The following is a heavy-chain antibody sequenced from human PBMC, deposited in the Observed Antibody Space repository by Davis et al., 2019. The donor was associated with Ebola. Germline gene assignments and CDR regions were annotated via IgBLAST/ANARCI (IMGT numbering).Heavy chain of an antibody. CDR2: ISGNGGST. J-gene: IGHJ6*02. Sequence: GESLKISCAASGFTFSNYAMSWVRQAPGKGLEWVSTISGNGGSTYYADSVKGRFTISRDNSKNSLYLQMNSLRAEDTAVYYCARSNVWGQGTTVTVSS. CDR1: GFTFSNYA. CDR3: ARSNV. V-gene: IGHV3-23*01.